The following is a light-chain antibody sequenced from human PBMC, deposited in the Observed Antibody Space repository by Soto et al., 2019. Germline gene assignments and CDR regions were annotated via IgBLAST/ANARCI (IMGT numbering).Light chain of an antibody. CDR2: EVN. J-gene: IGLJ3*02. CDR1: SNDVGGYNL. Sequence: QSALTQPASVSGSPGQSITISFTGTSNDVGGYNLVSWFQQHPGKATTLMISEVNKRPSGVSNRFSGSKSANTASLTISGLQAEDEADYYCCSHVGGSSPQWVFGGGTKLTVL. V-gene: IGLV2-23*02. CDR3: CSHVGGSSPQWV.